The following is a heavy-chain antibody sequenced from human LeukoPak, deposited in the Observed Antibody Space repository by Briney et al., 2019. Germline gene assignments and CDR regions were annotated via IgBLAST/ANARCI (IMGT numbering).Heavy chain of an antibody. CDR1: GFTFRSHD. V-gene: IGHV3-23*01. CDR2: ISASGGST. CDR3: AKDYCSSTSCCFDY. Sequence: PGGSLRLSCAASGFTFRSHDMSWVRQAPGKGLEWVSGISASGGSTFYADSVKGRFTISRDNSKNTLYLQMNSLRAEDTAVYYCAKDYCSSTSCCFDYWGQGTLVTVSS. J-gene: IGHJ4*02. D-gene: IGHD2-2*01.